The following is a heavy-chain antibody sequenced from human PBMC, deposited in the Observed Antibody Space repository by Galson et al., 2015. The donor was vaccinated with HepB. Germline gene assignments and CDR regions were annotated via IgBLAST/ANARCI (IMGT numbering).Heavy chain of an antibody. V-gene: IGHV1-2*02. D-gene: IGHD2-2*01. CDR1: GSTFTGYV. CDR2: INPYSGGT. Sequence: SVTVSCKASGSTFTGYVIHWVRQAPGQGLEWMGLINPYSGGTDYAQRFQGRASMTRDTSISTAYMDLSSLTTDDTAVYYCVRGFCSSSTCQPAGWFDPWGQGTLVTVSS. J-gene: IGHJ5*02. CDR3: VRGFCSSSTCQPAGWFDP.